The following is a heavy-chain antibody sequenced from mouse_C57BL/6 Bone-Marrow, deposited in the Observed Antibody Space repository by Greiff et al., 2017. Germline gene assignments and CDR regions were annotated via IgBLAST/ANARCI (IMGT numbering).Heavy chain of an antibody. CDR1: GFNIKDDY. V-gene: IGHV14-4*01. D-gene: IGHD1-1*01. CDR3: TPITTVVGGYFDV. CDR2: IDPENGDT. Sequence: EVQLQQSGAELVRPGASVKLSCTASGFNIKDDYMHWVKQRPEQGLEWIGWIDPENGDTEYASKFQGKATITADTSSNTAYLQLSSLTSEDTAVDYCTPITTVVGGYFDVWCTGTTVTVSS. J-gene: IGHJ1*03.